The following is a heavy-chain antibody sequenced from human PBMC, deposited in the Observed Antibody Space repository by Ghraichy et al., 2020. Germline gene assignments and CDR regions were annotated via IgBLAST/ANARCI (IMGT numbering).Heavy chain of an antibody. CDR3: ARDSPDYWYFDL. Sequence: SETLSLTCTVSGGSLSTYYWNWIRQPPRKGLEWIGYIYYSGSTNYNPSLKGRVTISVDTSMNQFSLKLNSVTAADTAGYFCARDSPDYWYFDLWGRGTLVTVSS. V-gene: IGHV4-59*01. J-gene: IGHJ2*01. CDR2: IYYSGST. CDR1: GGSLSTYY.